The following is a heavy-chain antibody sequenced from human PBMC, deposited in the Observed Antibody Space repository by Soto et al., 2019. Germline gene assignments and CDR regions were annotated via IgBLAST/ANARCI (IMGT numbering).Heavy chain of an antibody. J-gene: IGHJ4*02. D-gene: IGHD6-13*01. CDR3: ARDFTKSSSWPYYVGY. CDR1: GYTFTTYG. CDR2: ISAYSGST. Sequence: QVQLVQSGAEVKKPGASVKVSCKASGYTFTTYGISWVRQAPGQGLEWMGWISAYSGSTKFAQKLQGRVTMTTDTSTTTAYMELRSLTSDDTAVYYCARDFTKSSSWPYYVGYWGQGTLVTVSS. V-gene: IGHV1-18*01.